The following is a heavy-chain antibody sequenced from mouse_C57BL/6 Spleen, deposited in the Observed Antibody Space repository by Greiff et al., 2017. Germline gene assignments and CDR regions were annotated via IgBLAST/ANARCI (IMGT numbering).Heavy chain of an antibody. CDR3: ARTGDSSGPAWFAY. D-gene: IGHD3-2*02. Sequence: VQLQQSGPELVKPGASVKISCKASGYAFSSSWMNWVKQRPGKGLEWIGRIYPGDGDTNYNGKFKGKATLTADKSSSTAYMQLSSLTSEDSAVYFCARTGDSSGPAWFAYWGQGTLVTVSA. CDR2: IYPGDGDT. V-gene: IGHV1-82*01. J-gene: IGHJ3*01. CDR1: GYAFSSSW.